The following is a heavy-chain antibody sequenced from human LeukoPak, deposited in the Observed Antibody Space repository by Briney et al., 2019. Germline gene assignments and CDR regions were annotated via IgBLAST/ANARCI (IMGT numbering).Heavy chain of an antibody. CDR3: ARDSETLYYYDSGAYFDY. Sequence: GASVKVSCKASGYTFTGYYMHWVRQAPGQGLEWMGWINTNTGNPTYAQGFTGRFVFSLDTSVSTAYLQISSLKAEDTAVYYCARDSETLYYYDSGAYFDYRGQGTLVTVSS. J-gene: IGHJ4*02. D-gene: IGHD3-22*01. CDR2: INTNTGNP. CDR1: GYTFTGYY. V-gene: IGHV7-4-1*02.